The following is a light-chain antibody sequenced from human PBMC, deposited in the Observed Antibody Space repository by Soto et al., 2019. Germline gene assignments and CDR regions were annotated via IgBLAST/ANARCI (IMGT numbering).Light chain of an antibody. CDR1: SSDVGAYKC. CDR2: EVS. V-gene: IGLV2-14*01. CDR3: SSYINTNSLV. Sequence: QSVLTQPASVSGSPGQSVAISCSGTSSDVGAYKCVSWYQHHPVKVPKLVIFEVSNRPSGVSNRFSSSKSVNTASLTISGLQDEDEADYYCSSYINTNSLVFAGGTKVTVL. J-gene: IGLJ2*01.